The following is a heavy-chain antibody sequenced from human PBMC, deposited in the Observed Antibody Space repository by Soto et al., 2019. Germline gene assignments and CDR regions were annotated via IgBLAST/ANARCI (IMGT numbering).Heavy chain of an antibody. CDR2: IYYSGST. Sequence: AETRSVTCTSSGGSISSSRYYWGWIRQPPGKGLEWIGSIYYSGSTYYNPSLKSRVTISVDTSKNQFSLKLSSVTAADTAVYYCARHLVGYCSSTSCPQENWFDPWGQGTLVTVSS. V-gene: IGHV4-39*01. CDR1: GGSISSSRYY. J-gene: IGHJ5*02. CDR3: ARHLVGYCSSTSCPQENWFDP. D-gene: IGHD2-2*01.